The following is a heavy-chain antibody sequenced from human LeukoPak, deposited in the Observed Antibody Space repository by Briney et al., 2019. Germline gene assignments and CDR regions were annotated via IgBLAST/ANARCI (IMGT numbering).Heavy chain of an antibody. CDR1: GFTFSSYG. V-gene: IGHV3-30*01. Sequence: GGSLRLSCAASGFTFSSYGMRWVRQAPGKGLEWVAVILYVESNKNYADSVKGRFTISRDNSKNTLYLQMNRLIAEDTAVYCCARMGVSIDGYNFPRDAFDSWGQGAMVTVSS. CDR2: ILYVESNK. CDR3: ARMGVSIDGYNFPRDAFDS. D-gene: IGHD5-24*01. J-gene: IGHJ3*01.